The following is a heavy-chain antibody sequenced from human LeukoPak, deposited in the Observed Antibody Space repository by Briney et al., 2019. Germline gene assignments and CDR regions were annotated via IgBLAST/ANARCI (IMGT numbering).Heavy chain of an antibody. Sequence: SVKVSCKASGGTFSSYAISWVRQAPGQGLEWMGRIIPILGIANYAQKFQGRVTITADKSTSTAYMELSSLRSEDTAVYYCARDDRELQSTFDYWGQGTLVTVSS. CDR1: GGTFSSYA. V-gene: IGHV1-69*04. J-gene: IGHJ4*02. CDR2: IIPILGIA. D-gene: IGHD1-26*01. CDR3: ARDDRELQSTFDY.